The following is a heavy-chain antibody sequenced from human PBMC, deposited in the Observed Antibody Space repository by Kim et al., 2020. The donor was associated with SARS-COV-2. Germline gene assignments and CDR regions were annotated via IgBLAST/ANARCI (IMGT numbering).Heavy chain of an antibody. V-gene: IGHV6-1*01. CDR3: AREEQWLVRDAFDI. J-gene: IGHJ3*02. D-gene: IGHD6-19*01. Sequence: AVSVKSRITINPDTSKNPFSLQLNSVTPEDTAVYYCAREEQWLVRDAFDIWGQGTMVTVSS.